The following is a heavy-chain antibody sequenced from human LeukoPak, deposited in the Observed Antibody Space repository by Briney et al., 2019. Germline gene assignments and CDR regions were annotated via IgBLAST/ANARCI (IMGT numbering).Heavy chain of an antibody. CDR1: GYTFTSYY. CDR2: INPSGGST. CDR3: ARGNVLLWFGEDYYYYYGMDV. D-gene: IGHD3-10*01. Sequence: ASVKVSCKASGYTFTSYYMHWVRQAPGQGLEWMGIINPSGGSTSYAQKFQGRVTMTRNTSISTAYMELSSLRSEDTAVYYCARGNVLLWFGEDYYYYYGMDVWGQGTTVTVSS. J-gene: IGHJ6*02. V-gene: IGHV1-46*01.